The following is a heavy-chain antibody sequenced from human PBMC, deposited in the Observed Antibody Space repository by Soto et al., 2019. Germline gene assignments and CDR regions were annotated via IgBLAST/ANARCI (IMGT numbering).Heavy chain of an antibody. D-gene: IGHD5-12*01. CDR1: GFMFSSYG. V-gene: IGHV3-33*01. J-gene: IGHJ6*02. CDR3: ARAHYSAYDRSDYFYYGMDG. Sequence: QAQLEEFGGGVVQPGGSLRLSCVTSGFMFSSYGMHWVRQAPGKGLEWVAVIWHDGNHKFYGDSVKGRFSISRDNSKNTVDLQMNSLRAEDTAVYYCARAHYSAYDRSDYFYYGMDGWGLGTTVTVSS. CDR2: IWHDGNHK.